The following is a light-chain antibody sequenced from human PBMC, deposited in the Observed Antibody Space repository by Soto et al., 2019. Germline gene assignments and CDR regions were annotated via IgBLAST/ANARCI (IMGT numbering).Light chain of an antibody. CDR2: EVS. J-gene: IGLJ1*01. Sequence: QSVLTQPASVSGSPGQSITNSCTGTSSDVGGYNFVSWYQQHPGKAPQLMIYEVSNRPSGVSNRFSGSKSDNTASLTISGLQAGDEADYYCSSYASTNTLVFGTGTKLTVL. V-gene: IGLV2-14*03. CDR3: SSYASTNTLV. CDR1: SSDVGGYNF.